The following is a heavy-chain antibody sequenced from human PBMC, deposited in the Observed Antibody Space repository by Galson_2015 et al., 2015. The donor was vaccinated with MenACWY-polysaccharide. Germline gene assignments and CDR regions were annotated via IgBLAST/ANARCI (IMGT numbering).Heavy chain of an antibody. CDR2: ISASSSAI. CDR1: GFAFSGYS. D-gene: IGHD1-1*01. Sequence: SLRLSCAASGFAFSGYSLNWVRQTPGKGLEWVSYISASSSAIYYADSMKGRFTISRDNAKKSLYLQMNSLRDEDTAVYYCALYNWNDKGGALDIWGRGTMVTVSS. CDR3: ALYNWNDKGGALDI. V-gene: IGHV3-48*02. J-gene: IGHJ3*02.